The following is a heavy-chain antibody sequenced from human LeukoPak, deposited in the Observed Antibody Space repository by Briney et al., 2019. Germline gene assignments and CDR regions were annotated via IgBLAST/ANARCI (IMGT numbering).Heavy chain of an antibody. V-gene: IGHV1-69*05. D-gene: IGHD2-2*01. Sequence: GASVKVSCKASGGTFSSYAISWVRQAPGQGLEWMGGITPIFGTANYAQKFQGRVTITTDESTSTAYMELSSLRSEDTAVYYCAAQYCSSTSCYQYYYYYMDVWGKGTTVTVSS. CDR3: AAQYCSSTSCYQYYYYYMDV. CDR1: GGTFSSYA. J-gene: IGHJ6*03. CDR2: ITPIFGTA.